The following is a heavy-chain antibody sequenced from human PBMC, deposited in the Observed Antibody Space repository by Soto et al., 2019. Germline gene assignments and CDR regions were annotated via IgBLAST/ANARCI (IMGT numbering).Heavy chain of an antibody. Sequence: EVQLLQSGGGLVQPGGSLKLSCVASGFTFTGNAMSWVRQAPGKGLEWVSAINGNGADTYYADSVRGRFTISRDNSKNTLSLQMNSPRDEDTALYYCVKDFRCADWGQGTLVTVSS. CDR2: INGNGADT. CDR1: GFTFTGNA. J-gene: IGHJ4*02. D-gene: IGHD2-8*01. V-gene: IGHV3-23*01. CDR3: VKDFRCAD.